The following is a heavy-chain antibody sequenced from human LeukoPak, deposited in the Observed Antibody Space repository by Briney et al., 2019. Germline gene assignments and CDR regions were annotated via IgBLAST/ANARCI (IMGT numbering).Heavy chain of an antibody. Sequence: GGSLRLSCAASGFTFSDYYMSWIRQAPGKGLEWVAYITSSGSDIYCADSVRGRFRISRDNAKNSLFLQMNSLRVEDTATYYCASDIVATSGDFWGQGTLVSVSS. D-gene: IGHD5-12*01. CDR1: GFTFSDYY. J-gene: IGHJ4*02. CDR3: ASDIVATSGDF. CDR2: ITSSGSDI. V-gene: IGHV3-11*01.